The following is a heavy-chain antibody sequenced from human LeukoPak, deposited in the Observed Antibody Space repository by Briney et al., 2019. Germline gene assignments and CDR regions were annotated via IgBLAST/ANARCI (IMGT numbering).Heavy chain of an antibody. V-gene: IGHV3-53*01. J-gene: IGHJ6*02. CDR1: GFTVSSNY. CDR3: ARDLKLWLQSDYYYGMDV. Sequence: QPGGSLRLSCAASGFTVSSNYMSWVRQAPGKGLEWVSVIYSGGSTYYADSVKGRFTISRDNSKNTLYLQMNSLRAEDTAVYYCARDLKLWLQSDYYYGMDVWGQGTTVTVSS. CDR2: IYSGGST. D-gene: IGHD5-18*01.